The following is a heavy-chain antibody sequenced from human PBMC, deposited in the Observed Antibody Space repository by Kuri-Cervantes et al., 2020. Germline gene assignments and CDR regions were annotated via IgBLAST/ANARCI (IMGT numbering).Heavy chain of an antibody. J-gene: IGHJ4*02. CDR2: GHYTGSA. CDR1: GGSFSGYY. V-gene: IGHV4-34*01. Sequence: GSLRLSCAVYGGSFSGYYWSWIRQPPGKGLEWIGYGHYTGSAYYNPSLESRLTISVDTSRNQFSLMMSSVTAADTAVYYCARVDSSGSWYFDSWGQGTLVTVSS. CDR3: ARVDSSGSWYFDS. D-gene: IGHD3-22*01.